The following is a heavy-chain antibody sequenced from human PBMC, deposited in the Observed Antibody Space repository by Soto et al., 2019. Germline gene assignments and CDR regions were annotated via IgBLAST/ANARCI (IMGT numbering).Heavy chain of an antibody. J-gene: IGHJ4*02. Sequence: QVQLVQSGAEVKKPGSSVKVSCKTSGVTFNTFAISWVRQAPGQGLEYMGGIIPVLGPANYAQRFQGRVTITADKSTSTAYLELTNLTSEDTAVDYCARAAKRYFDYWGQGTLVTVSS. CDR1: GVTFNTFA. CDR3: ARAAKRYFDY. CDR2: IIPVLGPA. V-gene: IGHV1-69*06.